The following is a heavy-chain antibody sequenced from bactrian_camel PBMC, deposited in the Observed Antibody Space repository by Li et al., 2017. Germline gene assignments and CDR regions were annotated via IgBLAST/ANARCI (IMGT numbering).Heavy chain of an antibody. CDR2: VHTSSGRS. V-gene: IGHV3S54*01. Sequence: HVQLVESGGASVQRGGSLRLSCAASKSRYCMGWFRQVPGKERELIASVHTSSGRSYYADSVKGRFTISRDNAKNMLYLQMNSLNSEDTAIYYCAAGEWRIGATPLRPDAYTLWGQGTQVTVS. CDR3: AAGEWRIGATPLRPDAYTL. CDR1: KSRYC. J-gene: IGHJ4*01. D-gene: IGHD1*01.